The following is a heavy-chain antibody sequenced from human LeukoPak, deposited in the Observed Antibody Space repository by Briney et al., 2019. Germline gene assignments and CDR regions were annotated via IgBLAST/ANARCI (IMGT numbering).Heavy chain of an antibody. CDR2: IYPGDSDT. CDR3: ARPPGQWLAHFDY. D-gene: IGHD6-19*01. J-gene: IGHJ4*02. CDR1: GYTFSDYW. V-gene: IGHV5-51*01. Sequence: GESLKISCKASGYTFSDYWIGWVRQMPGKGLEWMGIIYPGDSDTRYSPSFQGQVTISADKSISTAYLQWSSLKASDTAIYYCARPPGQWLAHFDYWGQGTLVTVSS.